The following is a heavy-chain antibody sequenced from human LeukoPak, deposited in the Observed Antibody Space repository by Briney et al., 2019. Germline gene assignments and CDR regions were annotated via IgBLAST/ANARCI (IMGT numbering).Heavy chain of an antibody. Sequence: SGGSLRLSCAASGFSFSSYAMTWVRQAPGKGLEWVSAVSGSGGSRYYADSVQGRFTISRDNSKNTLYLQMNSLRAEDTAVYYCAKDAQRGFDYSNSLEYWGQGTLVTVSS. CDR1: GFSFSSYA. CDR2: VSGSGGSR. CDR3: AKDAQRGFDYSNSLEY. J-gene: IGHJ4*02. V-gene: IGHV3-23*01. D-gene: IGHD4-11*01.